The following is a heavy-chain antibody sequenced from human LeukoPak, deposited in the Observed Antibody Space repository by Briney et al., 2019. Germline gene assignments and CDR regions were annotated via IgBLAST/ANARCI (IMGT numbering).Heavy chain of an antibody. D-gene: IGHD6-13*01. Sequence: SETLSLTCAVYGGSFSGYYWSWIRQPPGKGLEWIGEINHSGSTNYNPSLKSRVTISVDTSKNQFSLKLSSVTAADTAVYYCARGKGSSSYSRLTWFDPWGQGTLVTVSS. J-gene: IGHJ5*02. CDR3: ARGKGSSSYSRLTWFDP. CDR2: INHSGST. CDR1: GGSFSGYY. V-gene: IGHV4-34*01.